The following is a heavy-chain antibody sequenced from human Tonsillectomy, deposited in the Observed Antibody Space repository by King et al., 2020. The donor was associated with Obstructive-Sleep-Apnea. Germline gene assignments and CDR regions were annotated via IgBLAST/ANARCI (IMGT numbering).Heavy chain of an antibody. V-gene: IGHV7-4-1*02. J-gene: IGHJ2*01. CDR2: INTNTGNP. D-gene: IGHD4-17*01. CDR1: GYTFTNYA. CDR3: ARLTTMTPDWYFDL. Sequence: QLVQSGSELKKPGASVKVSCEASGYTFTNYAMNWVRHAPGQGLEWMGWINTNTGNPTYAQGFTGRFVFSLDTSVSTAYLQISSLKAEDPAVYYCARLTTMTPDWYFDLWGRGTLVTVSS.